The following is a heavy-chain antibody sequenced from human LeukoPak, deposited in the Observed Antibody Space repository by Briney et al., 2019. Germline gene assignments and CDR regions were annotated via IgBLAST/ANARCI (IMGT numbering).Heavy chain of an antibody. D-gene: IGHD3-16*01. CDR1: GFTFSSYA. CDR2: ISGSGGST. Sequence: GGSLRLSCAASGFTFSSYAMSWVRQAPGKGLEWVSAISGSGGSTYYADSVKGRFTISRDNSKNTLYLQMNSLRAEDTAVYYCARSATDYDYVWGSGYYFDYWGQGTLVTVSS. CDR3: ARSATDYDYVWGSGYYFDY. V-gene: IGHV3-23*01. J-gene: IGHJ4*02.